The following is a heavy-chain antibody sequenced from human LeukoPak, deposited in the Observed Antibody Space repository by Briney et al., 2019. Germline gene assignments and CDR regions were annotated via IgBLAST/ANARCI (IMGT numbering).Heavy chain of an antibody. CDR2: ISPSGST. CDR1: DVSIFRSNW. J-gene: IGHJ4*02. Sequence: PSETLSLTCAVSDVSIFRSNWWSWVRQPPGKGLEWIGQISPSGSTNYSPSLKSRVTISVDKSKTQFSLKLTSVTAADTAVYYCAREESADPRRVLWGQGTLVTVSS. CDR3: AREESADPRRVL. V-gene: IGHV4-4*02.